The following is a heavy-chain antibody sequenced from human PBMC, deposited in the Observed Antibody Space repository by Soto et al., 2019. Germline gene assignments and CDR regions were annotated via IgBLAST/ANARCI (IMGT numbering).Heavy chain of an antibody. V-gene: IGHV3-74*01. CDR3: ARGDRGAFDL. Sequence: EVQLVESGGGLVQPGESLRLSCAASGFTFDYYWMHWVRQAPGKGLVWVSRIYSDGTSTIYADSVKGRFTISRDNAKNTVSLQMNSLRADDTAVYYCARGDRGAFDLWGQGTVVTVSS. CDR1: GFTFDYYW. J-gene: IGHJ3*01. CDR2: IYSDGTST. D-gene: IGHD1-26*01.